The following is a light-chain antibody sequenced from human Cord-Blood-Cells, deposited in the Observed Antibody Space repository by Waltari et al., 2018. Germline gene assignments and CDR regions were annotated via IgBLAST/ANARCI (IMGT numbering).Light chain of an antibody. V-gene: IGKV3-20*01. CDR3: QQYGSSPPTWT. CDR1: QSVSSSY. CDR2: GAS. J-gene: IGKJ1*01. Sequence: IVLTQSPGTLSLSPGERATLSCRASQSVSSSYLAWYQQKHGQAPRLLIYGASSRATGIPDRFSGSVSGTDFTLTISRLEPEDFAVYYCQQYGSSPPTWTFGQGTKVEIK.